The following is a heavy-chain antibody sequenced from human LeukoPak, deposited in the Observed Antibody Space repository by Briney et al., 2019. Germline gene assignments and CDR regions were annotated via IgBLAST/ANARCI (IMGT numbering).Heavy chain of an antibody. J-gene: IGHJ4*02. CDR1: GGSISSGSYY. CDR3: ARDSLSSSWYKPEYFDY. D-gene: IGHD6-13*01. CDR2: IYTSGST. V-gene: IGHV4-61*02. Sequence: PSETLSLTCTVSGGSISSGSYYWSWIRQPAGKGLEWIGRIYTSGSTNYNPSLKSRVTMSVDTSKNQFSLKLSSVTAADTAVYYCARDSLSSSWYKPEYFDYWGQGTLVTVSS.